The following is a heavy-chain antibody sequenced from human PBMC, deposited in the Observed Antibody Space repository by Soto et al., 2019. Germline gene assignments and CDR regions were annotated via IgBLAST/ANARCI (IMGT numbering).Heavy chain of an antibody. V-gene: IGHV4-59*12. CDR2: IYYNGST. CDR3: ARASRYDFWNQTPIWFDP. J-gene: IGHJ5*02. D-gene: IGHD3-3*01. CDR1: GGSFSSFF. Sequence: PSETLSLTCTVSGGSFSSFFWYWIRQPPEKGMEWIGYIYYNGSTYYNPSLKSRVTISVDTSKNQFSLKLSSVTAADTAVYYCARASRYDFWNQTPIWFDPWGQGTLVTVSS.